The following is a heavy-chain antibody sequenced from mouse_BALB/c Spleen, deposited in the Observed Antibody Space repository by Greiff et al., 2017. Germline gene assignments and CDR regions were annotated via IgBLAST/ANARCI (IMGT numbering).Heavy chain of an antibody. CDR2: IDPANGNT. Sequence: VHVKQSGAELVKPGASVKLSCTASGFNIKDTYMHWVKQRPEQGLEWIGRIDPANGNTKYDPKFQGKATITADTSSNTAYLQLSSLTSEDTAVYYCARRGDFYDYGGGFAYWGQGTLVTVSA. D-gene: IGHD2-4*01. V-gene: IGHV14-3*02. CDR1: GFNIKDTY. J-gene: IGHJ3*01. CDR3: ARRGDFYDYGGGFAY.